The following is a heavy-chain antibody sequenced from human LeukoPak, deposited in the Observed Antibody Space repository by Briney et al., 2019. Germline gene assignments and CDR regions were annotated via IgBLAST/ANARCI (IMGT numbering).Heavy chain of an antibody. Sequence: PSETLSLTCIVYGGSFSGYYWSWIRQSPGKGLEWIGEINASGRTNYNPSLKTSVFISRDTSKRQFSLNLTPVTDADTAVYYCVRGIVGTTRHFDFWGQGTLVTVSS. J-gene: IGHJ4*02. V-gene: IGHV4-34*01. CDR3: VRGIVGTTRHFDF. CDR2: INASGRT. D-gene: IGHD1-26*01. CDR1: GGSFSGYY.